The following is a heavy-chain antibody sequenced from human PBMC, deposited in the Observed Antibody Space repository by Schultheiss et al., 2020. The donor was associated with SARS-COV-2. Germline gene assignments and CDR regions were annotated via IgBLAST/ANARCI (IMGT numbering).Heavy chain of an antibody. CDR1: GYTFTDYY. CDR2: INPNSGGT. V-gene: IGHV1-2*02. Sequence: ASVKVSCKASGYTFTDYYMHWVRQAPGQGLEWMGWINPNSGGTNYAQKFQGRVTMTRDTSISTAYMELSRLRSDDTAVYYCARAGGYYYYYYGMDVWGQGTTVTVSS. J-gene: IGHJ6*02. CDR3: ARAGGYYYYYYGMDV.